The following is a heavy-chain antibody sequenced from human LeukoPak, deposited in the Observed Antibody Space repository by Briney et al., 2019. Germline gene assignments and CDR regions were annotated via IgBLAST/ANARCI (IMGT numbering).Heavy chain of an antibody. CDR2: ISGGGGST. V-gene: IGHV3-23*01. J-gene: IGHJ5*02. CDR3: AKGGYSAPFDP. D-gene: IGHD1-26*01. Sequence: GGSLRLSCAVSGFTFSSYAISWVRQAPGKGLEWVSGISGGGGSTYYADSVKGRFTISRDNSKNRLYLQMNSLRAEDTALYYCAKGGYSAPFDPWGQGNLLTVPS. CDR1: GFTFSSYA.